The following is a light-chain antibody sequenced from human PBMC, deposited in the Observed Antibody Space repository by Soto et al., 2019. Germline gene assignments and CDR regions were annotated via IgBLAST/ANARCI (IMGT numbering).Light chain of an antibody. CDR3: QQSFSKFLYT. V-gene: IGKV1-39*01. CDR1: QSINSY. CDR2: AAS. Sequence: DIQMTQSPMSLSASVGDRVTITCRASQSINSYLNRYQQKPGKAPKLLIYAASSLQSGVPSRFSGSGSGTDFTLTISSLQPEDFATYYCQQSFSKFLYTFGQGTKLEIK. J-gene: IGKJ2*01.